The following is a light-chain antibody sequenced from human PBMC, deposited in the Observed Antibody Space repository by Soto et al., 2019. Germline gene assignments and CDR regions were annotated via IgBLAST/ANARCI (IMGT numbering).Light chain of an antibody. CDR2: DAS. CDR1: QSLSNSE. V-gene: IGKV3D-20*02. J-gene: IGKJ5*01. Sequence: EIVLTQSPGTLSLSPGERATLSCRASQSLSNSELAWYQQKPGQAPRLLIYDASNRAAGIPVRFSGSGSGTDFTLTISSLEPEDFAVYYCQQRSNWPLTFGQGTRLEIK. CDR3: QQRSNWPLT.